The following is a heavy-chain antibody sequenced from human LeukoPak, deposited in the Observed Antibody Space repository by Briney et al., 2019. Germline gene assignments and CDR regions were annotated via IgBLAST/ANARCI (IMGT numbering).Heavy chain of an antibody. CDR3: ARESTVTTPYFDY. D-gene: IGHD4-17*01. V-gene: IGHV3-53*01. Sequence: GGSLRLSCAASGFTVSSSYMSWVRQAPGTGLEWVSVIYSGGSTYYADSVKGRFTISRDNSKNTLYLQMNSLRAEDTAVYYCARESTVTTPYFDYWGQGTLVTVAS. J-gene: IGHJ4*02. CDR2: IYSGGST. CDR1: GFTVSSSY.